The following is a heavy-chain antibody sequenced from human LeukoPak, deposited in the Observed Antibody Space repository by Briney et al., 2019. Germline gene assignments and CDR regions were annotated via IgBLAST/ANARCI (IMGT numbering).Heavy chain of an antibody. V-gene: IGHV3-23*01. CDR2: ISNSGSRT. CDR1: GFTFSSDA. CDR3: AKAPNYYASSSYGDYFDY. Sequence: PGGSLRLSCAASGFTFSSDAMNWVRQAPGKGLEWVSGISNSGSRTFYADSVKGRFTISRDNSKNTLYLQMNSLRVEDTALYYCAKAPNYYASSSYGDYFDYWGQGSLVTVSS. J-gene: IGHJ4*02. D-gene: IGHD3-22*01.